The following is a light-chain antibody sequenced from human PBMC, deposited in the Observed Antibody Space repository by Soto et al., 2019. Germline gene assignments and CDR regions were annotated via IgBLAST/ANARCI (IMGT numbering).Light chain of an antibody. CDR2: GAS. V-gene: IGKV3-20*01. J-gene: IGKJ1*01. Sequence: EIVLTQSPGTLSLSPGERATLSCRAIQSVSSSYLAWYRQKPGQAPRPLLYGASSRAIGIPDRFSGSGSGTDFTLTICRLEPEDFAVYYCQQYGSSPWTFGQGTKV. CDR3: QQYGSSPWT. CDR1: QSVSSSY.